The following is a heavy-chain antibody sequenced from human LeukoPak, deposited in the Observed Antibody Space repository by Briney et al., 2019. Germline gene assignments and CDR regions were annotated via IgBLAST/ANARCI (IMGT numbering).Heavy chain of an antibody. D-gene: IGHD1-1*01. J-gene: IGHJ6*04. CDR2: INHSGST. V-gene: IGHV4-34*01. Sequence: SETLSLTCAVYGGSFSGYYWSWIRQPPGKGLEWIGEINHSGSTNYNPSLKSRVTISVDTSKNQFSLKLSSVTAADTAVCYCARGRRQLERRYYGMDVWGKGTTVTVSS. CDR1: GGSFSGYY. CDR3: ARGRRQLERRYYGMDV.